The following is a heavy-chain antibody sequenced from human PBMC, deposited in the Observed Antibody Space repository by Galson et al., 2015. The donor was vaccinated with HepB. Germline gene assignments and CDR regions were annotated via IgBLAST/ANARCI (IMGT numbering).Heavy chain of an antibody. CDR3: AKVAENIVVVPAAIGRHFQH. V-gene: IGHV3-23*01. CDR1: GFTFSSYA. Sequence: SLRLSCAASGFTFSSYAVSWVRQAPGKGLEWVSAISGSGGSTYYADSVKGRFTISRDNSKNTLYLQMNSLRAEDTAVYYCAKVAENIVVVPAAIGRHFQHWGQGTPVTVSS. J-gene: IGHJ1*01. CDR2: ISGSGGST. D-gene: IGHD2-2*01.